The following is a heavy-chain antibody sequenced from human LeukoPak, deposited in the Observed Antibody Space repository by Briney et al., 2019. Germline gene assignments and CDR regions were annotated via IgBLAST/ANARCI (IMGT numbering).Heavy chain of an antibody. V-gene: IGHV4-59*08. CDR1: GGSISSYY. CDR3: ATSRSDYYYYYYMDV. CDR2: IYYSGST. J-gene: IGHJ6*03. Sequence: SETLSLTCTVSGGSISSYYWSWIRQPPGKGLEWIGYIYYSGSTNYNPSLKSRVTISVDTSKNQFSLKLSSVTAADTAVYYCATSRSDYYYYYYMDVWGKGTTVTISS.